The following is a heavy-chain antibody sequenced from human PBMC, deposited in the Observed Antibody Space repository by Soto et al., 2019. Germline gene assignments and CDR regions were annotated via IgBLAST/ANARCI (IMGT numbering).Heavy chain of an antibody. CDR2: IWYDGSNK. V-gene: IGHV3-33*01. CDR3: ARAYYDILTGYPSYYYYMDV. J-gene: IGHJ6*03. D-gene: IGHD3-9*01. CDR1: GFTFSSYG. Sequence: QVQLVESGGGVVQPGRSLRLSCAASGFTFSSYGMHWVRQAPGKGLEWVAVIWYDGSNKYYADSVKGRFTISRDNSKNTRSLQMNSLRAEDTAVYYCARAYYDILTGYPSYYYYMDVWGKGTTVTVSS.